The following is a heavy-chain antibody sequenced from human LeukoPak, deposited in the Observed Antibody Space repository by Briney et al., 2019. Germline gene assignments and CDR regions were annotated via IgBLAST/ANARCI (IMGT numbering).Heavy chain of an antibody. CDR2: ISSSGSTI. Sequence: PGGSLRLSCAASGFTFSDYYMSWIRQAPGKGLEWVSYISSSGSTIYYADSVKGRFTISRDNAKNSLYLQMNSLSAEDTAVYYCARNNPYYYDSSGYYSTTNPRFDPWGQGTLVTVSS. CDR3: ARNNPYYYDSSGYYSTTNPRFDP. V-gene: IGHV3-11*01. CDR1: GFTFSDYY. J-gene: IGHJ5*02. D-gene: IGHD3-22*01.